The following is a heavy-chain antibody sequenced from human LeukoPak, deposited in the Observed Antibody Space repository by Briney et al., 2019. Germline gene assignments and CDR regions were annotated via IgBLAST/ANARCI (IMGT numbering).Heavy chain of an antibody. D-gene: IGHD3-16*01. CDR2: ISDSGETT. J-gene: IGHJ5*02. CDR3: AKFWVVGDSSWFDP. V-gene: IGHV3-23*01. Sequence: GGSLRLSCAASGISFSNYAMTWVRQAPGKGLEWVSGISDSGETTYYADSVRGRFTISRDNSKNTLFLQMNSLRAEDTALYYCAKFWVVGDSSWFDPWGQGTLVTVSS. CDR1: GISFSNYA.